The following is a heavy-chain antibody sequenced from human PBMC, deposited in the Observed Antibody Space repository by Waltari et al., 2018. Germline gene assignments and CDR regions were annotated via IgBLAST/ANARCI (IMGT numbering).Heavy chain of an antibody. CDR2: ISYSGTP. CDR3: ARASDVYSSTCSGPPCLD. D-gene: IGHD6-13*01. V-gene: IGHV4-59*01. J-gene: IGHJ4*02. CDR1: GGFFSDYY. Sequence: QVQLQESGPGLVKPSETLSLTCTVSGGFFSDYYWSWIRQPPGKGLEWIGYISYSGTPNYNPSLKSRLTMSVHASKSQFFLNLSSVTAADTAVYYCARASDVYSSTCSGPPCLDWGQGTLVIVSS.